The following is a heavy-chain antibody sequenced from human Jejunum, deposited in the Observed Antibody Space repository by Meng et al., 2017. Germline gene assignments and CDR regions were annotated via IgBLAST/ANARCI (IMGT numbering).Heavy chain of an antibody. Sequence: LQEEGPGLVKASETLSPPCTVAGGSLSGHYWGGIRQPPGKGLEWIGHIFYSGNTNYNPALKSRVTISVDTSENRFSLQLHSVTAADTAVYYCASAGSSGWNWYFGLWGRGTLVTVSS. D-gene: IGHD3-10*01. CDR2: IFYSGNT. V-gene: IGHV4-59*11. CDR3: ASAGSSGWNWYFGL. CDR1: GGSLSGHY. J-gene: IGHJ2*01.